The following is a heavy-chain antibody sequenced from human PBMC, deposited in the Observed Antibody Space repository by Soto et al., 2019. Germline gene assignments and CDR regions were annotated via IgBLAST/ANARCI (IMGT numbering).Heavy chain of an antibody. CDR3: AREREDRYDILTGSRLKYYYYYGMDV. J-gene: IGHJ6*02. Sequence: SVKVSCKASGGTFSSYAISWARQAPGQGLEWMGGIIPIFGTANYAQKFQGRVTITADESTSTAYMELSSLRSEDTAVYYCAREREDRYDILTGSRLKYYYYYGMDVWGQGTTVTVSS. D-gene: IGHD3-9*01. CDR1: GGTFSSYA. V-gene: IGHV1-69*13. CDR2: IIPIFGTA.